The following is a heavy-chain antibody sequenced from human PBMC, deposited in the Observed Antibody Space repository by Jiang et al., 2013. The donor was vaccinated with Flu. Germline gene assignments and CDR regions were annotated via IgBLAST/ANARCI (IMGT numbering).Heavy chain of an antibody. J-gene: IGHJ4*02. CDR1: GFTFSSYA. CDR3: ARDEGFWSGYYFWGGASDFDY. V-gene: IGHV3-30*04. CDR2: ISYDGSNK. Sequence: VEVWGRRGPAWRSLRLSCAASGFTFSSYAMHWVRQAPGKGLEWVAVISYDGSNKYYADSMKGRFTISRDNSKNTLYLQMNSLRAEDTAVYYCARDEGFWSGYYFWGGASDFDYWGQGTLVTVSS. D-gene: IGHD3-3*01.